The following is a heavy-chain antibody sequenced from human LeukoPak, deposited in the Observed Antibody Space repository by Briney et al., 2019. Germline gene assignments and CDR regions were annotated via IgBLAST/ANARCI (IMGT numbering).Heavy chain of an antibody. J-gene: IGHJ4*02. CDR3: AREHGGSGYFDY. D-gene: IGHD3-22*01. V-gene: IGHV3-30*19. CDR1: GFSFSSYA. Sequence: GGSLRLSCAASGFSFSSYAIHWVRQAPGKGLEWLSFISSDGSEKYYADSVKGRFTISRDNSKNTLYLQLSSLRVEDTAVYYCAREHGGSGYFDYWGQGTLVSVSS. CDR2: ISSDGSEK.